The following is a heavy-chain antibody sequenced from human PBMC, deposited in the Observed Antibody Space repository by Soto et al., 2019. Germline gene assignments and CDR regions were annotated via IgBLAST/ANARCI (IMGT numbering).Heavy chain of an antibody. Sequence: PGGSLRLSCAASGFTVSTHDISWVRQAPGKGLEWVSHIYSGGSIYYADSVKGRFTISRDNSRNTVYLQMNSLRAEDTAVYYCARVSPPPDYWGQGTLVTVSS. V-gene: IGHV3-53*01. CDR1: GFTVSTHD. CDR3: ARVSPPPDY. CDR2: IYSGGSI. J-gene: IGHJ4*02.